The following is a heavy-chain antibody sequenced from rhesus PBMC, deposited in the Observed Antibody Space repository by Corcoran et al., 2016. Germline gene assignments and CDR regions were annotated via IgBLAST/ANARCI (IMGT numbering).Heavy chain of an antibody. CDR3: ALRGYSGSWNFRAGYFEF. CDR2: IYGSGGGT. D-gene: IGHD6-25*01. CDR1: GGSISDDYY. Sequence: QVQLQESGPGLVKPSETLSLTCAVSGGSISDDYYWSWIRQPPGKGLEWIGYIYGSGGGTNYNPSLKNRVTISIDTSKHQFSLKLSSVTAADTAVYYCALRGYSGSWNFRAGYFEFWGQGALVTVSS. V-gene: IGHV4-106*01. J-gene: IGHJ1*01.